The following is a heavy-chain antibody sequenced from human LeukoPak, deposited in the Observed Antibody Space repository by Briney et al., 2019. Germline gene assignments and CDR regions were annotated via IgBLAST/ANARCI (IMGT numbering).Heavy chain of an antibody. V-gene: IGHV1-18*01. CDR3: ARVLKVAVAFFDY. J-gene: IGHJ4*02. CDR1: GYTFTSYG. D-gene: IGHD6-19*01. Sequence: ASVKVSCKASGYTFTSYGISWVHRAPGQGLGWMGWISAYNGNTNYAQKLQGRVTMTTDTSASTAYMELRSLRSDDTAVYYCARVLKVAVAFFDYWGQGTLVTVSS. CDR2: ISAYNGNT.